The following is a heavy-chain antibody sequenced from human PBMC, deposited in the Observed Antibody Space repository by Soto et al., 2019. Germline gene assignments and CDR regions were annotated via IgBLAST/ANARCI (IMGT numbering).Heavy chain of an antibody. CDR3: ARPRCDNWNDCYGMDV. CDR1: GGSFSGYY. CDR2: INHSGST. J-gene: IGHJ6*02. Sequence: PSETLSLTCAVYGGSFSGYYWTWIRQPPGTGLEWIGEINHSGSTNYNPSLKSRVTISVDTSKNQFSLKLTSVTAADTAVYYCARPRCDNWNDCYGMDVWGQGTTVTVSS. V-gene: IGHV4-34*01. D-gene: IGHD1-20*01.